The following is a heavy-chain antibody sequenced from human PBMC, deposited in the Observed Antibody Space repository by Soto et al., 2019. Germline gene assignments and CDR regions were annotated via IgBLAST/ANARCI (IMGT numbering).Heavy chain of an antibody. V-gene: IGHV1-69*13. CDR2: IIPIFGTA. CDR1: GGTFSSYA. Sequence: LVKVSCKASGGTFSSYAISWVRQAPGQGLEWMGGIIPIFGTANYAQKFQGRVTITADESTSTAYMELSSLRSEDTAVYYCARDLNGGSERMFYGMDVWGQGTTVTVSS. CDR3: ARDLNGGSERMFYGMDV. J-gene: IGHJ6*02. D-gene: IGHD7-27*01.